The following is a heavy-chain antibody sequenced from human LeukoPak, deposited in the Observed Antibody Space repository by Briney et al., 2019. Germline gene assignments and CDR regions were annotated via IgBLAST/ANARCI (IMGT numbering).Heavy chain of an antibody. Sequence: GGSLRLSCAASGFTSFSNYWIHWVRQAPGKGLLWVSRIKGDGRGTFYADSVKGRFTISRDNARNTVYLQMTSLRVEDTVVYYCARDRNYQLSPPWGQGTLVTVSS. J-gene: IGHJ4*02. V-gene: IGHV3-74*01. D-gene: IGHD2-2*01. CDR2: IKGDGRGT. CDR3: ARDRNYQLSPP. CDR1: GFTSFSNYW.